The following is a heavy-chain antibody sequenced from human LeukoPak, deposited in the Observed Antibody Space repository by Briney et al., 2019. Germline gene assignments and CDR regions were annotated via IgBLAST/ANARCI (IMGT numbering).Heavy chain of an antibody. D-gene: IGHD3-16*01. CDR2: ISRDGNIT. Sequence: GGSLRLSCAASGFSFSDHHMSWVRQVPGKGLEWLAYISRDGNITVYADSVKGRFTISRDNAKQSVYLEMKSLRPEDTAVYYCARYVLLMDYWGQGTLVTVSS. CDR3: ARYVLLMDY. V-gene: IGHV3-11*01. J-gene: IGHJ4*02. CDR1: GFSFSDHH.